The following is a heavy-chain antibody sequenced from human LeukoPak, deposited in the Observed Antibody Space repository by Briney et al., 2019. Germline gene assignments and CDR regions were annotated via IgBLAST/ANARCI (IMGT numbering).Heavy chain of an antibody. CDR3: ARGRRSSGWYDY. Sequence: PSETLSLTCAVYGGSFSGYYWSWIRQPPGKGLEWIGEINHSGSTNYNPSLKSRVTILVDTSKNRFSLKLSSVTAADTAVYYCARGRRSSGWYDYWGQGTLVTVSS. CDR1: GGSFSGYY. V-gene: IGHV4-34*01. D-gene: IGHD6-19*01. CDR2: INHSGST. J-gene: IGHJ4*02.